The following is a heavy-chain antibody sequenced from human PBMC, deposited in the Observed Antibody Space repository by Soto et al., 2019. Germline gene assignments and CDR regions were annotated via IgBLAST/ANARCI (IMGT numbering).Heavy chain of an antibody. D-gene: IGHD6-13*01. J-gene: IGHJ4*02. CDR1: GFTFTSSA. Sequence: ASVKVSCKASGFTFTSSAMQWVRQARGQRLEWIGWIVVGSGNTNYAQKFQERVTITRDMSTSTAYMELSSLRSEDTAVYYCSGREVEGESSSYYFDYWGQGTLVTVSS. V-gene: IGHV1-58*02. CDR3: SGREVEGESSSYYFDY. CDR2: IVVGSGNT.